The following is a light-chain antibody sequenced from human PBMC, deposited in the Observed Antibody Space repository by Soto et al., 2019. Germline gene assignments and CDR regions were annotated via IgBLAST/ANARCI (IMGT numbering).Light chain of an antibody. Sequence: SPVTLSLKTKERATLSCRASQSVSRSYLAWYQQKPGQAPRLLIYGASSRATGIPDRFSGSGSGTDFTLTISCLEPEDFAFYYCHEREMLPRTFGQRGNV. CDR1: QSVSRSY. J-gene: IGKJ1*01. V-gene: IGKV3-20*01. CDR2: GAS. CDR3: HEREMLPRT.